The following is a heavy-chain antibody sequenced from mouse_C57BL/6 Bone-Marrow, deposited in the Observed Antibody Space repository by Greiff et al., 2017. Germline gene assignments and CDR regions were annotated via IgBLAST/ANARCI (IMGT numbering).Heavy chain of an antibody. V-gene: IGHV5-17*01. J-gene: IGHJ4*01. Sequence: EVQRVESGGGLVKPGGSLKLSCAASGFTFSDYGMHWVRQAPEKGLEWVAYISRGSSTIYYADTVKGRFTISRDNAKNTLFLQMTSLRSEDTAMYYCARWDYDDGYYAMDYWGQGTSVTVSS. D-gene: IGHD2-4*01. CDR2: ISRGSSTI. CDR1: GFTFSDYG. CDR3: ARWDYDDGYYAMDY.